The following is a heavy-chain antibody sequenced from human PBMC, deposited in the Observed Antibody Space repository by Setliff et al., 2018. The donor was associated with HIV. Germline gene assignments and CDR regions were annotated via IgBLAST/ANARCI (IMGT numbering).Heavy chain of an antibody. D-gene: IGHD3-9*01. V-gene: IGHV4-34*01. CDR3: ARGQMYYDILTGYYRWFDP. J-gene: IGHJ5*02. CDR2: INHSGST. CDR1: GYSISSGYY. Sequence: PSETLSLTCAVSGYSISSGYYWSWIRQPPGKGLEWIGEINHSGSTNYNPSLKSRVTISVDTSKNQFSLKLSSVTAADTAVYYCARGQMYYDILTGYYRWFDPWGQGTLVTVSS.